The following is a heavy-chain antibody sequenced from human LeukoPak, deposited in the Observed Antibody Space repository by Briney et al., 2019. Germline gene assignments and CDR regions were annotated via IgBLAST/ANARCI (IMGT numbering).Heavy chain of an antibody. J-gene: IGHJ4*02. D-gene: IGHD3-22*01. Sequence: QAGGSLRLSCAASGFTFSSYAMTWVRQAPGKGLEWVSAISGSDNSTYYADSAKGRFTISRDTSKNTLYLQMNSLTAEDTAVYYCAKNMILDNDNYYLDYWGQGTLVTVSS. CDR3: AKNMILDNDNYYLDY. CDR2: ISGSDNST. CDR1: GFTFSSYA. V-gene: IGHV3-23*01.